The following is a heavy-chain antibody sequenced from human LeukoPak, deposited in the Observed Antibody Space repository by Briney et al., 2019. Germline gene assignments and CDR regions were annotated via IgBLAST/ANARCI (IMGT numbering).Heavy chain of an antibody. D-gene: IGHD3/OR15-3a*01. V-gene: IGHV3-53*01. CDR3: ARQTGSGLFILP. CDR2: IYSGGST. CDR1: GFTVSSNY. J-gene: IGHJ4*02. Sequence: GGSLRLSCAASGFTVSSNYMSWVRQAPGKGLEWVSVIYSGGSTYYADSVKGGFTISRDNSKNTLYLQMNSLRAEDTAVYYCARQTGSGLFILPGGQGTLVTVSS.